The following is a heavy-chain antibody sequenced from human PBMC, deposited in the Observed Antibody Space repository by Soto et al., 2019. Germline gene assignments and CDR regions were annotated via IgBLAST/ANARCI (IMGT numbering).Heavy chain of an antibody. CDR3: AKGLERNYDSSGYYPKPDY. D-gene: IGHD3-22*01. CDR1: GFTFSSYA. Sequence: GGSLRPSCAASGFTFSSYAMSWVRQAPGKGLEWVSAISGSGGSTYYADSVKGRFTISRDNSKNTLYLQMNSLRAEDTAVYYCAKGLERNYDSSGYYPKPDYWGQGTLVTVSS. CDR2: ISGSGGST. J-gene: IGHJ4*02. V-gene: IGHV3-23*01.